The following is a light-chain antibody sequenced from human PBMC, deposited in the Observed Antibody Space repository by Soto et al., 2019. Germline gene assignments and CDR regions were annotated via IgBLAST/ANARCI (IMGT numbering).Light chain of an antibody. V-gene: IGKV3-20*01. Sequence: EILLTQSPGTLSLSPGERATLSCRASQSVSSRYLAWYQQNPGQAPRLLSYGASSRATGIPDRFSGSGSGTDFTLTISRLEPEDFAVYYCQLRRTCGQGTKVDI. CDR3: QLRRT. CDR1: QSVSSRY. CDR2: GAS. J-gene: IGKJ1*01.